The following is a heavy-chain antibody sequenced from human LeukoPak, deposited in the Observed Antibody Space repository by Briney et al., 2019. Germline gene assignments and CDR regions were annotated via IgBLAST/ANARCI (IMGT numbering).Heavy chain of an antibody. Sequence: PGGSLRLSCAASGFTFSDHYMSWIRQDPGKGLVWVSRINTDGSTTNYADSVKGRFTISRDNAENTLYLQMNSLRAEDTAVYYCARGSPAAVWGQGALVTVSS. J-gene: IGHJ4*02. V-gene: IGHV3-74*01. CDR3: ARGSPAAV. CDR1: GFTFSDHY. D-gene: IGHD6-25*01. CDR2: INTDGSTT.